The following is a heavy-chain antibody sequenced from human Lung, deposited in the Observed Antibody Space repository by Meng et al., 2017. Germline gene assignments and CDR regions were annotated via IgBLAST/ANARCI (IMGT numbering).Heavy chain of an antibody. CDR2: INHSGST. V-gene: IGHV4-34*01. D-gene: IGHD4-11*01. Sequence: VQLKRWGAGLLKLSETLSLTCVVSGGSFSDYYWSWIRQPPGKGLEWIGEINHSGSTNYNPSLESRATISVDTSQNNLSLKLSSVTAADSAVYYCARGPTTTAHDFDYWGQGTLVTVSS. CDR1: GGSFSDYY. J-gene: IGHJ4*02. CDR3: ARGPTTTAHDFDY.